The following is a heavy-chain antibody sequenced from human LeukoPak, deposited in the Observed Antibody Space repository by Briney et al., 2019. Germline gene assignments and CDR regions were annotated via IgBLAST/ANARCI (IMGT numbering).Heavy chain of an antibody. J-gene: IGHJ5*02. CDR2: ISVYNGNA. D-gene: IGHD3-16*01. CDR1: GYTFNSYG. CDR3: ARDGRAFGGVNNWLDP. V-gene: IGHV1-18*01. Sequence: ASVKVSCKASGYTFNSYGINWVRQAPGQGLELMGWISVYNGNANFAQRFQGRVTMTTDTSTSTAYMELRSLRSDDTAVYYCARDGRAFGGVNNWLDPWGQGTLVTVSS.